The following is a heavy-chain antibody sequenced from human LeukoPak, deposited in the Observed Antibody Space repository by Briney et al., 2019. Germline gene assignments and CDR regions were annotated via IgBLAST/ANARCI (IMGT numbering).Heavy chain of an antibody. V-gene: IGHV4-31*03. CDR2: IYYSGST. CDR3: ARVAAVVGATRLDY. Sequence: SQTLSLTCTVSGGSISSGGYYWSWIRQHPGKGLEWIGYIYYSGSTYYNPSLKSRVTISVDTSKNQFSLKLSPVTAADTAVYYCARVAAVVGATRLDYWGQGTLVTVSS. D-gene: IGHD1-26*01. CDR1: GGSISSGGYY. J-gene: IGHJ4*02.